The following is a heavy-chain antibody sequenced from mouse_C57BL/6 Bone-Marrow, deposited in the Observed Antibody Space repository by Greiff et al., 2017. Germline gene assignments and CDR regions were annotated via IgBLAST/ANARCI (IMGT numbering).Heavy chain of an antibody. Sequence: DVKLQESGPGLVKPSQSLSLTCSVTGYSITSGYYWNWIRQFPGNKLEWMGYISYDGSNNYNPSLKNRISITLDTSKNQFFLKLNSVTTEDTATYYCARVRKRGNYFDYWGQGTTLTVSS. CDR1: GYSITSGYY. CDR2: ISYDGSN. CDR3: ARVRKRGNYFDY. V-gene: IGHV3-6*01. J-gene: IGHJ2*01.